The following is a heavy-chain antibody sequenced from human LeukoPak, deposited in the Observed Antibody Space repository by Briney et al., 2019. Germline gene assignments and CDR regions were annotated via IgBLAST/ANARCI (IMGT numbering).Heavy chain of an antibody. D-gene: IGHD2-2*01. CDR2: INPNTGGT. Sequence: GASVKVSCKASGYTFADYYIHWVRQAPGQGLEWMGLINPNTGGTNYAQKFQGRVTMTRDTSITTAYMELSRLRSDDTAVYYCARRPIVGVPAPIDYWGQGYLVTVSS. CDR1: GYTFADYY. J-gene: IGHJ4*02. CDR3: ARRPIVGVPAPIDY. V-gene: IGHV1-2*02.